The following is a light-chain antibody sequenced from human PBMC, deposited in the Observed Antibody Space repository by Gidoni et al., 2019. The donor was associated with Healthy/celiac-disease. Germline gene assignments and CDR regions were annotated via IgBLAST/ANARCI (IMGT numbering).Light chain of an antibody. CDR2: DAS. Sequence: EIVLTQSPATLSLSPGERATLSCRASQSVSSFLAWYQQKPGQAPRLLIYDASNRATDIPARFSGSGSGTDFTLTISSLEPEDFAVYYCQQRSNWPTFGPGTKLDIK. CDR3: QQRSNWPT. CDR1: QSVSSF. J-gene: IGKJ3*01. V-gene: IGKV3-11*01.